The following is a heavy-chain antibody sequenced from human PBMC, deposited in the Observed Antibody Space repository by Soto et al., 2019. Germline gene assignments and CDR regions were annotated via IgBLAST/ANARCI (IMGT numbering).Heavy chain of an antibody. D-gene: IGHD1-7*01. CDR3: ARGRLMGTADS. V-gene: IGHV1-8*01. J-gene: IGHJ4*02. CDR1: GFIFTSFD. CDR2: MNPNTGNA. Sequence: QVQLVQSGAEVKEPGASVKVSCKASGFIFTSFDINWVRQATGQGLEWMGWMNPNTGNAGHEHKFQGRVTMTRNTSITPAYMELSNLTSEDTAVYYCARGRLMGTADSWGQGTLVTVSS.